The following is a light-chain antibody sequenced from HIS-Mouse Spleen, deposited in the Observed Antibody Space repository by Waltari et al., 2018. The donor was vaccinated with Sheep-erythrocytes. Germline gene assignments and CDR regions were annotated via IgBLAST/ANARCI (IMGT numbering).Light chain of an antibody. CDR2: QDS. Sequence: SYELTQPPSVSVSPGQTASITCSGDKLGDKYACWYQQQPGQSPVLVIYQDSKRPSGIPERFSGSNSGNTATLTISGTQAMDEADYYCQAWDSSIYVFGTGTKVTVL. J-gene: IGLJ1*01. CDR3: QAWDSSIYV. V-gene: IGLV3-1*01. CDR1: KLGDKY.